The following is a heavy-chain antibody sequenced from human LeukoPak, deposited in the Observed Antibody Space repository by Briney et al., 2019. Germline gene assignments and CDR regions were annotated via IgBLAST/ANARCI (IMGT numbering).Heavy chain of an antibody. J-gene: IGHJ3*02. CDR1: GFTFTSSA. V-gene: IGHV1-58*01. D-gene: IGHD6-13*01. CDR3: ARVPGLVSSSRWAFDI. Sequence: GTSVKVSCKASGFTFTSSAVQWVRQARGQRLEWIGWIVVGSGNTNYAQKFQERVTITRDMSTSTAYMELSSLRSEDTAVYYCARVPGLVSSSRWAFDIWGQGTMVTVSS. CDR2: IVVGSGNT.